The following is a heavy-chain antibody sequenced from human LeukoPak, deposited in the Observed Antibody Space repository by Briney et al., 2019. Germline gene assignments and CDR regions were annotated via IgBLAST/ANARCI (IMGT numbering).Heavy chain of an antibody. J-gene: IGHJ5*02. V-gene: IGHV3-21*01. CDR1: GFTFSSYS. D-gene: IGHD3-22*01. CDR2: ISSSSSYI. CDR3: ARENYYDSSGYAAEGDWFDP. Sequence: GSLRLSCAASGFTFSSYSMNWVRQAPGKGLEWVSSISSSSSYIYYADSVKGRFTISRGNAKNSLYLQMNSLRAEDTAVYYCARENYYDSSGYAAEGDWFDPWGQGTLGTVSS.